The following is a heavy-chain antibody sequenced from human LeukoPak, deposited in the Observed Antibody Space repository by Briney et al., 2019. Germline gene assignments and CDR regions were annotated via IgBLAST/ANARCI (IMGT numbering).Heavy chain of an antibody. CDR1: GFTFSNYN. CDR2: ISTSSSTI. CDR3: ARGPYDSSGYRFDY. D-gene: IGHD3-22*01. J-gene: IGHJ4*02. V-gene: IGHV3-48*01. Sequence: PGGSLRLSCAASGFTFSNYNMNWVRQAPGKGLEWISYISTSSSTIYYADSVKGRFTISRDNAKNSLYLQMNSLRAEDTAVYYCARGPYDSSGYRFDYWGQGTLVTVSS.